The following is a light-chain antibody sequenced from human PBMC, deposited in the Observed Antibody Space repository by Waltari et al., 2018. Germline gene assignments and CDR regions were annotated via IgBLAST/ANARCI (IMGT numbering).Light chain of an antibody. CDR1: SGHSSYA. CDR2: INSDGSH. J-gene: IGLJ2*01. CDR3: QTWGTGFVI. Sequence: QPVVTQSSSASASLGASVKLTCTLDSGHSSYAGAWSQLQAEKGPRFLMKINSDGSHSKGDEIADRFSGSSSGAERFLSISSVQSEDEADYYCQTWGTGFVIFGGGTKLTVL. V-gene: IGLV4-69*02.